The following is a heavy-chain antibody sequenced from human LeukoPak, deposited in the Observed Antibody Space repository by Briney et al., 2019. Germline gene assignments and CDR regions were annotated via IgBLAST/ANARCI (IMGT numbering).Heavy chain of an antibody. D-gene: IGHD2-21*02. J-gene: IGHJ4*02. CDR2: IIPIFGTA. CDR1: GGTFSSYA. V-gene: IGHV1-69*13. CDR3: ARGTLVVTAIRYYFDY. Sequence: SVKVSCKASGGTFSSYAISWVRQAPGQGLEWMGGIIPIFGTANYAQKFQGRVTITADESTSTAYMELSSLRSEDTAVYYCARGTLVVTAIRYYFDYWGQGTLVTVSS.